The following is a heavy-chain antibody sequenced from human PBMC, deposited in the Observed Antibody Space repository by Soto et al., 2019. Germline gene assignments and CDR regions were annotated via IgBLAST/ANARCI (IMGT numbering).Heavy chain of an antibody. CDR2: MNLNSGNT. CDR3: SKGYAMDY. Sequence: QVQLVQSGAEVKKPGASVKVSCKASGFTVTNFDINWVRQATGQGPEWMGWMNLNSGNTGYAEKFRDRVTMTRNSSITTAYMELNNLGSEDTAVYDCSKGYAMDYWGQGTTVTVSS. J-gene: IGHJ6*02. CDR1: GFTVTNFD. V-gene: IGHV1-8*01.